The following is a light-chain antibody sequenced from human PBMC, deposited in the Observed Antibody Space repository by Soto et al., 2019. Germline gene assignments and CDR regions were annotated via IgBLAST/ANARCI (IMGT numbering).Light chain of an antibody. Sequence: IVMTQSPLSLPVTPGEPASISCRSSQSLLHTNGNNYLDWYLQKPGQSPQLLIFLGSNRASGVAGRISGRGSSHHFTPKISRVEAEDVWVFYRQGALQGTHTFGQGTKLEIK. CDR3: QGALQGTHT. CDR2: LGS. CDR1: QSLLHTNGNNY. V-gene: IGKV2-28*01. J-gene: IGKJ2*01.